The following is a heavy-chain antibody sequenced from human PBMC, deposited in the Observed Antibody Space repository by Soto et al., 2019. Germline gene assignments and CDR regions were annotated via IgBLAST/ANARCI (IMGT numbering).Heavy chain of an antibody. Sequence: QVQLVESGGGVVQPGRSLRLSCAASGFTFSSYAMHWVRQAPGKGLEWVAVISYDGSNKYYADSVKGRFTISRDNSKNTLYLQMKSLRAEDTAVYYCARDIAVAGTFPGAWGQGTLVTVSS. J-gene: IGHJ5*02. CDR3: ARDIAVAGTFPGA. D-gene: IGHD6-19*01. CDR2: ISYDGSNK. V-gene: IGHV3-30-3*01. CDR1: GFTFSSYA.